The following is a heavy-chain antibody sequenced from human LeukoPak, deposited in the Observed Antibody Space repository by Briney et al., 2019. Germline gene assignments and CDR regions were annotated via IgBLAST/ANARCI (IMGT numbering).Heavy chain of an antibody. CDR3: TRGTGSSWFDF. D-gene: IGHD6-13*01. V-gene: IGHV1-2*02. Sequence: EASVRVSCKTSGYTFTAHYMHWVRQAPGQGLEWMAWINPNTGVTNSAQKFQGRLTMTRDTSINTAYMELSSLISDDTAIYYCTRGTGSSWFDFWGQGTLVTVSS. J-gene: IGHJ4*02. CDR2: INPNTGVT. CDR1: GYTFTAHY.